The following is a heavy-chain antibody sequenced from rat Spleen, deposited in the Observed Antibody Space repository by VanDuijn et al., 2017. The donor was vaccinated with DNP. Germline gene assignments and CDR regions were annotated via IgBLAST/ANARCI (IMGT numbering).Heavy chain of an antibody. CDR2: INKDGSTI. J-gene: IGHJ2*01. CDR3: TRETGPAYY. V-gene: IGHV4-2*01. D-gene: IGHD4-1*01. CDR1: GFNFNDYW. Sequence: EVKLVESGGGLVQPGRSLKLSCAASGFNFNDYWMAWVRQAPGTGLEWIGEINKDGSTINYNPSCKDKFTISRDKAQNTLYLQMSKLGSEDTAIYYCTRETGPAYYWGQGVMVTVSS.